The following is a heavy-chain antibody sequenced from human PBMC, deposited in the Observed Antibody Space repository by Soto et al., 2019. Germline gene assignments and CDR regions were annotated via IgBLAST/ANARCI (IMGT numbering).Heavy chain of an antibody. D-gene: IGHD3-3*01. Sequence: QVQLVQSGAEVKKPGSSVKVSCKASGGTFSSYAISWVRQAPGQGLEWMGGIIPIFGTANYAQKFQGRVTITADESTGTAYRGLSSLRSEDTAVYYCARDRVYDFWSGYYFSDYWGQGTLVTVSS. CDR1: GGTFSSYA. J-gene: IGHJ4*02. CDR2: IIPIFGTA. V-gene: IGHV1-69*01. CDR3: ARDRVYDFWSGYYFSDY.